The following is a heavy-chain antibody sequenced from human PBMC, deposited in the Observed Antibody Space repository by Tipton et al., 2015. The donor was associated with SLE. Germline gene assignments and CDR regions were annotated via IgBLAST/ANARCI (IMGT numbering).Heavy chain of an antibody. J-gene: IGHJ4*02. CDR3: ASANWNFEY. CDR2: IYHSGST. CDR1: GYSISSGYY. V-gene: IGHV4-38-2*01. Sequence: TLSLTCAVSGYSISSGYYWGWIRQPPGKGLEWIGSIYHSGSTNYNPSLKSRVTISVDTSKNQFSLKLSSVTAADTAVYYCASANWNFEYWGQGTLVTVSS. D-gene: IGHD1-1*01.